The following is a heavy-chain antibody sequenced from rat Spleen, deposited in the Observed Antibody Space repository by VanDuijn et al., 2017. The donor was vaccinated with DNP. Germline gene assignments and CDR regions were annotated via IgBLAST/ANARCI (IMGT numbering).Heavy chain of an antibody. D-gene: IGHD1-4*01. Sequence: QVQLRQSGAEPAQPGSSVKISCEASGYTFTTYYMTWINQTTGQGLEYIGYINTGSGGTNYNEKFRGKATLTVDTSSNTAFMQLSSLTPDDSAIYYCARRRLPYWYFDFWGPGTMVTVSS. CDR1: GYTFTTYY. J-gene: IGHJ1*01. V-gene: IGHV1-43*01. CDR2: INTGSGGT. CDR3: ARRRLPYWYFDF.